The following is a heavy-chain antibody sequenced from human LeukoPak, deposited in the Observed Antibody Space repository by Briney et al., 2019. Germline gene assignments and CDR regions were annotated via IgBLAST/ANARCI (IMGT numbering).Heavy chain of an antibody. J-gene: IGHJ4*02. CDR3: ARGLSRYYYDSSGYSKPYYFDY. CDR1: GYTFTSYD. Sequence: ASVKVSCKASGYTFTSYDINWVRQATGQGLEWMGWMNPNSGNTGYAQKFQGRVTMTRNTSISTAYMELSSLRSEDTAVYHCARGLSRYYYDSSGYSKPYYFDYWGQGTLVTVSS. V-gene: IGHV1-8*01. D-gene: IGHD3-22*01. CDR2: MNPNSGNT.